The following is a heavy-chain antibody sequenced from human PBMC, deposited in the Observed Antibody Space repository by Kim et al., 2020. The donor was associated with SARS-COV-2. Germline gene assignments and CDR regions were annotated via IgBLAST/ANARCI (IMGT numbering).Heavy chain of an antibody. V-gene: IGHV3-9*01. CDR1: GFTFDDYA. CDR2: ISWNSGSI. CDR3: ERAKYNSGWDYFVY. J-gene: IGHJ4*02. D-gene: IGHD6-19*01. Sequence: GWSLRLSCAASGFTFDDYAMHWVRQAPGKVLGWVSGISWNSGSIVYADSGKGRFTISRDQAKNSLYLQLNSPRAEDTALYYCERAKYNSGWDYFVYGGQGTLVTVSS.